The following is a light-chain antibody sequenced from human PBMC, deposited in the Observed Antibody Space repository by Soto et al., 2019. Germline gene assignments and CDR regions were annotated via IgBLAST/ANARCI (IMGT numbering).Light chain of an antibody. CDR1: QTVRNNY. V-gene: IGKV3-20*01. Sequence: EFVLTQSPGTLSLSPGERATLSCRASQTVRNNYLAWYQQKPGQAPRLLIYDASSRATGIPDRFSGGGSGTEFTLAISRLEPEDFALYYCQQYGSSPFTFGGGTKVDI. J-gene: IGKJ4*01. CDR2: DAS. CDR3: QQYGSSPFT.